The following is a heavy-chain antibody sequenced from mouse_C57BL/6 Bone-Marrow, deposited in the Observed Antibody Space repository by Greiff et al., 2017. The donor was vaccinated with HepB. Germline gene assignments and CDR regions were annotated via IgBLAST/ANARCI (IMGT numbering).Heavy chain of an antibody. CDR3: ARADSNHAYYYAMDY. D-gene: IGHD2-5*01. V-gene: IGHV3-3*01. CDR1: GFSINSDCY. J-gene: IGHJ4*01. CDR2: TFYSGIT. Sequence: EVKLVESGPSLVRPSQTLSLTCTVTGFSINSDCYWIWIRQFPGNKLEYIGYTFYSGITYYNPSLESRTYITRDTSKNQFSLKLSSVTTEDTATYYCARADSNHAYYYAMDYWGQGTSVTVSS.